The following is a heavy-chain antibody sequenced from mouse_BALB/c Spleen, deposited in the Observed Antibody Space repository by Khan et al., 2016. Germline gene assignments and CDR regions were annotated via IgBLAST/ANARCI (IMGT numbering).Heavy chain of an antibody. CDR1: GYSFTSYW. CDR2: IHPSDSET. CDR3: AGSGYGHQPYYAMDY. V-gene: IGHV1S82*01. Sequence: QVQLKQSGAELVRPGASVKLSCKASGYSFTSYWMNWVKQRPGQGLAWIGMIHPSDSETTLNQKFKDKATLPVDKSSSTTYLQLSSLTSEDSAFSDGAGSGYGHQPYYAMDYWGQGTSVTVSS. J-gene: IGHJ4*01. D-gene: IGHD1-1*02.